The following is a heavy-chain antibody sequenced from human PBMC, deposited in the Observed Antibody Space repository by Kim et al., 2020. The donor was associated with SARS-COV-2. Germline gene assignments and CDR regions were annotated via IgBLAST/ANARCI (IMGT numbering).Heavy chain of an antibody. D-gene: IGHD3-22*01. V-gene: IGHV1-3*01. Sequence: SQKFQGRVTITRDTSASTAYMKLSSLRSEDTAVYYCARRVVTLYYYYMDVWGKGTTVTVSS. CDR3: ARRVVTLYYYYMDV. J-gene: IGHJ6*03.